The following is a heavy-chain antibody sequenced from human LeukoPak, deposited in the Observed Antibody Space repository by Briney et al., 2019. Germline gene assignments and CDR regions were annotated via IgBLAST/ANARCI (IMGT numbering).Heavy chain of an antibody. V-gene: IGHV4-4*02. Sequence: PSGTLSLTCVVSGGSISSNNWWSWVRQSPGKGLEWIGEIYHSGSTNYNPSLKSRVTISVDKSKNQFSLRLSSVAAADTAVYYCTSNGYYSLDYWGQGTLVTVSS. CDR2: IYHSGST. J-gene: IGHJ4*02. D-gene: IGHD4-17*01. CDR3: TSNGYYSLDY. CDR1: GGSISSNNW.